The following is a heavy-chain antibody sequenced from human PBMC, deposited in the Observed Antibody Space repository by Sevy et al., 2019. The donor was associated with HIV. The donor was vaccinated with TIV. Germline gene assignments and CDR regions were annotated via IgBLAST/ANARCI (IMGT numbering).Heavy chain of an antibody. D-gene: IGHD6-6*01. CDR1: GFTFSSYS. J-gene: IGHJ3*02. CDR2: ISGISNYI. Sequence: GGSLRLSCAASGFTFSSYSMNWVRQAPGKGLEWVSSISGISNYIYYADSVHGRFSISRDNAKDSLYLQMNSLRVEDTAIYYCARGVQTYDAFDIWGQGTMVTVSS. V-gene: IGHV3-21*01. CDR3: ARGVQTYDAFDI.